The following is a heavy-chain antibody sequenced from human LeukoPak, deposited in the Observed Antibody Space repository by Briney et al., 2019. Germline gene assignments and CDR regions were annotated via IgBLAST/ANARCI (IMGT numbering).Heavy chain of an antibody. CDR3: ARHNDILTGDYYFDD. J-gene: IGHJ4*02. V-gene: IGHV4-39*01. CDR2: IYYSGST. Sequence: SETLSLTCTVSGGSISSSSYYWGWIRQPPGKGLEWIGSIYYSGSTYYNPSLKSRVTISVDTSKNQFSLKLSSVTAADTAVYYCARHNDILTGDYYFDDWGQGSLVTVSS. D-gene: IGHD3-9*01. CDR1: GGSISSSSYY.